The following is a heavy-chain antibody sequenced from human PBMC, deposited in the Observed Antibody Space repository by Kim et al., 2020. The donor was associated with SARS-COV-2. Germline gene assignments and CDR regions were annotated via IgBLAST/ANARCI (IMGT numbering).Heavy chain of an antibody. D-gene: IGHD3-3*01. CDR1: GFTFSSYD. Sequence: GGSLRLSCAASGFTFSSYDMHWVRQATGKGLEWVSAICTAGDTYYPGSVKGRFTISRENAKNSLYLHMNSLRAGDTAVYYGARGRWYYDFWGGYKGGEYWFVPWGQRTLVVVSS. CDR3: ARGRWYYDFWGGYKGGEYWFVP. V-gene: IGHV3-13*01. CDR2: ICTAGDT. J-gene: IGHJ5*02.